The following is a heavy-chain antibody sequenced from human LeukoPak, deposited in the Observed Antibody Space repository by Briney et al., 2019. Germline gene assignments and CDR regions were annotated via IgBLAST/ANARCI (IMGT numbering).Heavy chain of an antibody. CDR1: GVSINNYY. CDR2: IYPSGNT. J-gene: IGHJ6*03. CDR3: ARMTPGYYYYMDV. Sequence: SETLSLTCTVSGVSINNYYWTWIRQPDGKGLEWIAHIYPSGNTNYNPSLKSRVTISADKSKNQFSLRLSSVTAADTAIYYCARMTPGYYYYMDVWGKGTKVTVSS. V-gene: IGHV4-4*07.